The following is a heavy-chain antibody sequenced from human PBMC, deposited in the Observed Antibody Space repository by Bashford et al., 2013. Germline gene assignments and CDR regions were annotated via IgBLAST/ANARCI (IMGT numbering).Heavy chain of an antibody. Sequence: SETLSLTCTVSGGSISSYYWNWIRQPPGKGLEWIGYIYYSGTTNYNPSLKSRVTMSVDTSKNQFSLKLSSVTAADTAVYYCARQGSVGPTPLWGQGPWSPSPQ. CDR1: GGSISSYY. J-gene: IGHJ1*01. D-gene: IGHD1-26*01. CDR3: ARQGSVGPTPL. V-gene: IGHV4-59*08. CDR2: IYYSGTT.